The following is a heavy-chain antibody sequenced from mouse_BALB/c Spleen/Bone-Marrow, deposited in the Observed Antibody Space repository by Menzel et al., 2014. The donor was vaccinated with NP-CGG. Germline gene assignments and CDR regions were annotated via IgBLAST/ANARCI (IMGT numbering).Heavy chain of an antibody. CDR2: IWAGGST. V-gene: IGHV2-9*02. J-gene: IGHJ4*01. D-gene: IGHD1-1*02. CDR3: ARDQPGSCGDH. Sequence: VTLQESGPGLVAPSQSLPITCTVSGFSLNSYGVHWVRQPPGKGLEWLGVIWAGGSTDYNSALMSRLNISKDNSKSQVFLKMNSLRTHHSAPYRCARDQPGSCGDHWVQAISGTVSS. CDR1: GFSLNSYG.